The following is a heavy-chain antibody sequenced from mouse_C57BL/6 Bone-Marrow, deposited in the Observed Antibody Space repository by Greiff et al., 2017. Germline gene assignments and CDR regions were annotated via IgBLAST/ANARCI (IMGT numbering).Heavy chain of an antibody. J-gene: IGHJ4*01. V-gene: IGHV5-16*01. CDR3: ARGRNWGYAMDY. CDR2: INYDGSST. CDR1: GFTFSDYY. Sequence: EVKVVESEGGLVQPGSSMKLSCTASGFTFSDYYMAWVRQVPEKGLEWVANINYDGSSTYYLDSLKSRFIISRDNAKNILYLQMSSLKSEDTATYYCARGRNWGYAMDYWGQGTSVTVSS. D-gene: IGHD4-1*01.